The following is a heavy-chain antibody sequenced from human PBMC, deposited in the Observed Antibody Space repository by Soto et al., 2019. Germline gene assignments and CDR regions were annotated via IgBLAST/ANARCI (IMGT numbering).Heavy chain of an antibody. Sequence: PSETLSLTCTVSGGSISSSSYYWGWIRQPPGKGLEWIGSIYYSGSTYYNPSLKSRVTISVDTSKSQFSLKLSSVTAADTAVYYCASRMRAPFGYWGQGTLVTVSS. CDR2: IYYSGST. CDR1: GGSISSSSYY. CDR3: ASRMRAPFGY. V-gene: IGHV4-39*01. J-gene: IGHJ4*02.